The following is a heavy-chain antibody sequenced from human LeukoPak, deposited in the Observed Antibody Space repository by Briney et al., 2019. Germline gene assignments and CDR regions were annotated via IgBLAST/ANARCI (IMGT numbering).Heavy chain of an antibody. CDR3: ARHIGYSYGPYFDY. CDR2: IYYSGST. V-gene: IGHV4-39*01. J-gene: IGHJ4*02. CDR1: GGSISSSSYY. Sequence: SETLSLTCTVSGGSISSSSYYWGWIRQPPGKGLEWIVSIYYSGSTYYNPSLKSRVTISVDTSENQFSLKLSSVTAADTAVYYCARHIGYSYGPYFDYWGQGTLVTVSS. D-gene: IGHD5-18*01.